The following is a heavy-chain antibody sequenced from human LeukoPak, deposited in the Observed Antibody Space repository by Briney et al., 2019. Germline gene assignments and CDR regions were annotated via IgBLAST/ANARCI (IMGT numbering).Heavy chain of an antibody. D-gene: IGHD4-17*01. CDR2: IKQDGTEK. Sequence: GGSLRLSCAASGFTFSSHWMSWVRQAPGKGLEWVANIKQDGTEKYYVDSVKGRFTISRDNAKNSLYLQMNSLRAEDTAVYYCARDAGYGDAVRWYFDLWGLGTLVTVSS. J-gene: IGHJ2*01. CDR3: ARDAGYGDAVRWYFDL. V-gene: IGHV3-7*01. CDR1: GFTFSSHW.